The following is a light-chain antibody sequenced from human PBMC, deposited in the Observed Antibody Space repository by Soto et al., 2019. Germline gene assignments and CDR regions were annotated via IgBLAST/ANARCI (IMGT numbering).Light chain of an antibody. CDR3: QQSYNTPNT. V-gene: IGKV1-39*01. CDR1: QSISSH. CDR2: AAS. J-gene: IGKJ5*01. Sequence: DIQMTQSPSSLSASVGDRVTITCRASQSISSHLNWYQQKPGKAPKPLIYAASNLQSGVPSRFSGSGSGTDFTLTISSLQPEDFATYYCQQSYNTPNTFGQGTRLEIK.